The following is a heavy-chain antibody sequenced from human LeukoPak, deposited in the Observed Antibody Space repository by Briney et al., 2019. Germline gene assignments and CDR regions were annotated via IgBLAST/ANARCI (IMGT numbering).Heavy chain of an antibody. D-gene: IGHD3-10*01. CDR3: AINYYGSVTYYNPDY. Sequence: GGSLRLSCAASGFTFSSYGMHWVRQAPGQGLEWVAIIWYDGSKKYYADSVKGHFTISRDISKSTLYLQMDSLRAEDSALYYCAINYYGSVTYYNPDYWGQGTLVTISS. CDR2: IWYDGSKK. J-gene: IGHJ4*02. V-gene: IGHV3-33*01. CDR1: GFTFSSYG.